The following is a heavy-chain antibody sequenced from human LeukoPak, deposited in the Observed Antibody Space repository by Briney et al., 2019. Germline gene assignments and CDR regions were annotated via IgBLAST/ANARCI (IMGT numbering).Heavy chain of an antibody. J-gene: IGHJ4*02. D-gene: IGHD5-24*01. V-gene: IGHV1-69*05. CDR1: GGTFSSYA. CDR3: ARAHGSDKGVLDY. Sequence: GSSVKVSCKASGGTFSSYAISWVRQAPGQGLEWMGGIIPIFGTANYAQKFQGRVTITTDESKSTAYMELSSLRSEDTAVYYCARAHGSDKGVLDYWGQGTLVTVSS. CDR2: IIPIFGTA.